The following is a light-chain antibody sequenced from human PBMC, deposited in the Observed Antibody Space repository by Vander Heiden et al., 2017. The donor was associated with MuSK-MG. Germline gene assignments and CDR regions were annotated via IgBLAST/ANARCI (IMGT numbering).Light chain of an antibody. CDR1: QDVYNY. Sequence: DIQVTQSPSSLSASVGDRVTITCQASQDVYNYMNWYQHKPGKAPKLLIYDASNLAAGVPSRFSGDGYGTDFTFTISNVQPEDIGPYYCQPYDNFPLWTFGQGTQVDIK. J-gene: IGKJ1*01. V-gene: IGKV1-33*01. CDR3: QPYDNFPLWT. CDR2: DAS.